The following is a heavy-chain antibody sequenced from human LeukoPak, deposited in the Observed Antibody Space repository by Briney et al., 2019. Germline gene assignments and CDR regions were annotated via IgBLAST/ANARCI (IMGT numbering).Heavy chain of an antibody. CDR1: GESFSHYY. V-gene: IGHV4-34*01. Sequence: SETLSLTCAVSGESFSHYYWSWLRQTAGKGLEWIGEINHRGTTNYNPSLKSRVAISIDTSRNQFSLQVTSVTAADTAVFYCARGAFHTSSVWFDPWGQGTLVTVSS. D-gene: IGHD2-2*01. J-gene: IGHJ5*02. CDR2: INHRGTT. CDR3: ARGAFHTSSVWFDP.